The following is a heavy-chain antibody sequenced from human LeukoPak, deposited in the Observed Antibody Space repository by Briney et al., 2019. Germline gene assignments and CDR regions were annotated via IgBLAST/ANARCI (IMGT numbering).Heavy chain of an antibody. CDR2: IYSGGST. CDR1: GFTVSSNY. CDR3: ARETPGYCSSTSCSSWFDP. D-gene: IGHD2-2*01. Sequence: GGSLRLSCAASGFTVSSNYMSWVRQAPGKGLEWVSVIYSGGSTYYADSVKGRFTISRDNSKNTLYLQMNSLRAEDTAVYYCARETPGYCSSTSCSSWFDPWGQGTLVTVSS. J-gene: IGHJ5*02. V-gene: IGHV3-53*01.